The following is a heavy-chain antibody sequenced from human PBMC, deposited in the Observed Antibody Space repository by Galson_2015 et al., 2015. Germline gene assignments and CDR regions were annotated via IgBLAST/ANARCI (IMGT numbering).Heavy chain of an antibody. CDR2: ISTSSATV. J-gene: IGHJ2*01. Sequence: SLRLSCAASGFIFSNYAMNWVRQAPGKGLEWLSYISTSSATVYYADSVKGRFTISRDNAKNSLYLHMNSLRAEDTAVYYCARDGVQGATYWLFDLWGRGTLVTVSS. D-gene: IGHD3-10*01. CDR1: GFIFSNYA. CDR3: ARDGVQGATYWLFDL. V-gene: IGHV3-48*01.